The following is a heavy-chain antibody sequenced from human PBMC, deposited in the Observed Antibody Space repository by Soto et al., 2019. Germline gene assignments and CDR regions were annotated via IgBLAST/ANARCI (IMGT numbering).Heavy chain of an antibody. D-gene: IGHD6-19*01. CDR1: GYTFSDYG. V-gene: IGHV1-18*01. CDR2: ISAHNGDI. Sequence: QVQLVQSGGEMKKPGASVKISCKASGYTFSDYGISWVRRAPGQGLQWMGWISAHNGDIQSSQNFQDRLIMTADTSTATVYMELRSLRSDDAAIYFCARQQGSALSWQSAIDYWGQGTLVTVSS. CDR3: ARQQGSALSWQSAIDY. J-gene: IGHJ4*02.